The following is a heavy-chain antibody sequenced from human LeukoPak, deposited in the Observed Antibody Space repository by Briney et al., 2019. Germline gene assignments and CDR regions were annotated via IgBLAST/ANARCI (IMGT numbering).Heavy chain of an antibody. CDR2: IIPIFGTA. D-gene: IGHD6-19*01. J-gene: IGHJ4*02. CDR1: GGTFSSYA. CDR3: ATASRDSSGWYGYYFDY. Sequence: SVKVSCKASGGTFSSYAISWVRQAPGQGLEWMGGIIPIFGTANYAQKFQGRVTMTEDTSTDTAYMELSSLRSEDTAVYYCATASRDSSGWYGYYFDYWGQGTLVTVSS. V-gene: IGHV1-69*06.